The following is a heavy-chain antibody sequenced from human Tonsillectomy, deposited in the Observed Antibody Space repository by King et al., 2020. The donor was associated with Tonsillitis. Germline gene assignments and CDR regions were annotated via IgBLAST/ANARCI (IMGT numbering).Heavy chain of an antibody. CDR1: GFTFSSYG. J-gene: IGHJ4*02. V-gene: IGHV3-30*02. D-gene: IGHD2/OR15-2a*01. CDR2: IRYDGSNK. CDR3: AKDRRAAHPRIFDY. Sequence: VQLVESGGGVVQPGGSLRLSCAASGFTFSSYGMHWVRQAPGKGLEWVAFIRYDGSNKYYADSVKGRFTISRDNSKTTLYLQMNSLRAEDTAVYYCAKDRRAAHPRIFDYWGQGTLVTVSS.